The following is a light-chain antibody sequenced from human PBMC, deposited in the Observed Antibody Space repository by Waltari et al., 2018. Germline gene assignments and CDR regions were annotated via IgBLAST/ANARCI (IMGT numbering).Light chain of an antibody. J-gene: IGLJ3*02. CDR2: DVN. CDR1: SSDVGGYNY. V-gene: IGLV2-11*01. Sequence: QSALTQPRSVSGSPGQSVTISCTGTSSDVGGYNYVSWYQQHPGKAPILIIYDVNKRPSGVPDRFSGSKSGNTASLTISGLQAEDEADYHCCSYEGSYTFWVFGGGTKLTVL. CDR3: CSYEGSYTFWV.